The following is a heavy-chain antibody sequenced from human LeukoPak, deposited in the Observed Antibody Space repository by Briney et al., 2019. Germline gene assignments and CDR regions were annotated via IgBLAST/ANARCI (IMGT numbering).Heavy chain of an antibody. D-gene: IGHD3-9*01. CDR2: IIPIFGTA. Sequence: SVKVSCKASGGTFSSYAISWVRQAPGQGLEWMGGIIPIFGTANYAQKFQGRVTITADESTSTAYMELSSLRSEDTAVYYCARDDGRYFDRLGHDAFDIWGQGTLVTVSS. V-gene: IGHV1-69*13. CDR3: ARDDGRYFDRLGHDAFDI. J-gene: IGHJ3*02. CDR1: GGTFSSYA.